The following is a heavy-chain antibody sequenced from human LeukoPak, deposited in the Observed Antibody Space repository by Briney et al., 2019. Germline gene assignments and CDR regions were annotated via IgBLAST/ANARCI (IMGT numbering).Heavy chain of an antibody. D-gene: IGHD3-16*01. J-gene: IGHJ4*02. CDR2: IIPIFGTA. CDR1: GGTFSSYA. CDR3: ALSWGAYSENYYFDY. Sequence: SVKVSCKASGGTFSSYAISWVRQAPGQGLEWMGGIIPIFGTANYAQKFQGRVTITTDESTSTAYMELGSLRSEDTAVYYCALSWGAYSENYYFDYWGQGTLVTVSS. V-gene: IGHV1-69*05.